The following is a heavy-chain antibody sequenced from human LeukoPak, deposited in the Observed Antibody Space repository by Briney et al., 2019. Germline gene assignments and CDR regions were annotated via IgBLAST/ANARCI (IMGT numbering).Heavy chain of an antibody. V-gene: IGHV4-34*01. Sequence: ETLSLTCAVYGGSFSGYYWSWIRQPPGKGLEWIGEINHSGSTNYNPSLKSRVTISVDTSKNQSALKLSSVTAADTAVYYCARVPAMIVVVITTGDAFDIWGQGTMVTVSS. D-gene: IGHD3-22*01. CDR3: ARVPAMIVVVITTGDAFDI. CDR2: INHSGST. J-gene: IGHJ3*02. CDR1: GGSFSGYY.